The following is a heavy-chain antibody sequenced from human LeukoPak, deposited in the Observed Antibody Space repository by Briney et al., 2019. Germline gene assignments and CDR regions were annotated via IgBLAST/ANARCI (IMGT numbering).Heavy chain of an antibody. CDR3: ARESAYGDYGIGWFDP. J-gene: IGHJ5*02. CDR1: GYSISSGYY. D-gene: IGHD4-17*01. V-gene: IGHV4-38-2*02. Sequence: SETLSLTCAVSGYSISSGYYWGWIRQPPGKGLEWIGSIYHSGSTYYNPSLKSRVTISVDTSKNQFSLKLSSVTAADTAVYYCARESAYGDYGIGWFDPWGQGTLVTVSS. CDR2: IYHSGST.